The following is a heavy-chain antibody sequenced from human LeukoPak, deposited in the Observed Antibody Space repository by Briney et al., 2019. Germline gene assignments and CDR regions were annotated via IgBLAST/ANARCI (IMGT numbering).Heavy chain of an antibody. CDR3: ARCQKVATNIPYAFDI. CDR1: GYSFTSYW. J-gene: IGHJ3*02. D-gene: IGHD5-12*01. V-gene: IGHV5-51*01. Sequence: GESLKISCKGSGYSFTSYWIGWVRQMPGKGLEWMGIIYPGDSDTRYSPSFQGQVTISADKSISTAYLQWSSLKASDTAMYYCARCQKVATNIPYAFDIWGQGTMVTVSS. CDR2: IYPGDSDT.